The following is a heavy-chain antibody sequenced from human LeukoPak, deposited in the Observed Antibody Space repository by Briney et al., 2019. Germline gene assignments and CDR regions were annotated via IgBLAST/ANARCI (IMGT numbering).Heavy chain of an antibody. D-gene: IGHD3-3*01. CDR2: ICGSGGST. V-gene: IGHV3-23*01. CDR1: GFTFSSYA. J-gene: IGHJ6*03. Sequence: QPGGSLRLSCAASGFTFSSYAMSWVRQAPGKGLEWVSAICGSGGSTYYADSVKRRFTISRDNSKNTLYLQMNRLRAEDTAVYYCAKYDFWSGYYSPGYYYYMDVWGKGTTVTVSS. CDR3: AKYDFWSGYYSPGYYYYMDV.